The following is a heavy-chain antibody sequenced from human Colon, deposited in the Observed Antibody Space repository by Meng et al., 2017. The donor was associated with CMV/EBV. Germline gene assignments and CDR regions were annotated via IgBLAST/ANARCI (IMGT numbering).Heavy chain of an antibody. CDR1: GFTFGGHN. Sequence: GESLKISCAASGFTFGGHNMFWVRQAPGKGLEWVAFIRFNGGDKFYADSVKGRFTVSRDNSQDTMFLQVNSLRPDDTATYYCVREGGSYHSLAFWGQGTPVTVSS. CDR2: IRFNGGDK. D-gene: IGHD3-16*02. CDR3: VREGGSYHSLAF. J-gene: IGHJ1*01. V-gene: IGHV3-30*02.